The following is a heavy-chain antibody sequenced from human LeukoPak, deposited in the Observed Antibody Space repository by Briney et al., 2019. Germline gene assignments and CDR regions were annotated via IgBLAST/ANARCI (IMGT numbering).Heavy chain of an antibody. D-gene: IGHD3-22*01. V-gene: IGHV4-39*07. CDR3: ARSGRGYYDSSGYYTALDY. J-gene: IGHJ4*02. Sequence: SETLSLTCTVSGGSISSSSYYWGWIRQPPGKGLEWFGRIYTSGSTNYNPSLKPRVTMSVDTSKNQFSLKLSSVTAADTAVYYCARSGRGYYDSSGYYTALDYWAQGTLVTVSS. CDR2: IYTSGST. CDR1: GGSISSSSYY.